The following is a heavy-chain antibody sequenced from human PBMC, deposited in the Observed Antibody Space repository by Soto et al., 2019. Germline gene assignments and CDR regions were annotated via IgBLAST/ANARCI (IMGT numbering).Heavy chain of an antibody. CDR2: IIPIFGTA. CDR3: ASRPGASRAAAGVDFDY. D-gene: IGHD6-13*01. Sequence: QVQLVQSGAEVKKPGSSVKVSCKASGGTFSSYAISWVRQAPGQGLEWMGGIIPIFGTANYAQKFQGRVTITADESTSTAYMELSSLRSEDTAVYYCASRPGASRAAAGVDFDYWGQGTLVTVSS. CDR1: GGTFSSYA. J-gene: IGHJ4*02. V-gene: IGHV1-69*01.